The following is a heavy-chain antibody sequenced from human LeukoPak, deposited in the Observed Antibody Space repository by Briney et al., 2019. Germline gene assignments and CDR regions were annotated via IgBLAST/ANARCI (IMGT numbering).Heavy chain of an antibody. J-gene: IGHJ5*02. CDR3: ARSFVVVPGAIDWFDP. CDR2: INTNSGNP. D-gene: IGHD2-2*02. Sequence: ASVTVSCKASGYTFTNYAMNWVRQAPGQGLEWMGWINTNSGNPAYAQGFTGRFVFSLDTSVSTAYLQISSLRAEDTAVYYCARSFVVVPGAIDWFDPWGQGTLVTVSS. V-gene: IGHV7-4-1*02. CDR1: GYTFTNYA.